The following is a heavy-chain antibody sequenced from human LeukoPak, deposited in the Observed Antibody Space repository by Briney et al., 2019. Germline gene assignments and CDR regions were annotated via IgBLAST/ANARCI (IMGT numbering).Heavy chain of an antibody. CDR3: ARGPYLLYGMDV. CDR1: GGSISSYY. CDR2: IYYSGST. J-gene: IGHJ6*02. Sequence: PSETLSLTCTVSGGSISSYYWSSIRQPPGKGLEWIGYIYYSGSTNYNPSLKSRVTISVDTSKNQFSLKLSSVTAADTAVYYCARGPYLLYGMDVWGQGTTVTVSS. D-gene: IGHD2-2*01. V-gene: IGHV4-59*01.